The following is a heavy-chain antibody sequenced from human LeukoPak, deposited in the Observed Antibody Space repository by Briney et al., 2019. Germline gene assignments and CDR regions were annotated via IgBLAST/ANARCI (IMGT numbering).Heavy chain of an antibody. J-gene: IGHJ4*02. D-gene: IGHD5-18*01. CDR3: ARDRIQLWPSPDY. CDR1: GFTFSDYY. V-gene: IGHV3-11*04. CDR2: ITRSGNNI. Sequence: GSLRLSCAASGFTFSDYYMSWIRQAPGKGLEWVSYITRSGNNIYYADSVKGRFTISRDNAKNSLYLQMNSLRAEDTAVYYCARDRIQLWPSPDYWGQGTLVTVSS.